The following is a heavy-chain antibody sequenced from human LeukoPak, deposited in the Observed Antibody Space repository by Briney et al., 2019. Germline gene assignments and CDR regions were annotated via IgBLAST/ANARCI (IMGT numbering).Heavy chain of an antibody. CDR1: GFTFSSYS. D-gene: IGHD3-10*01. CDR3: AREGYYYGSGSSYYYYGMDV. CDR2: ISSSSSYI. V-gene: IGHV3-21*01. Sequence: GGSLRLSCAASGFTFSSYSMNWVRQAPGKGLEGVSSISSSSSYIYYADSVKGRFTISRDNAKNSLYLQMNSLRAEDTAVYYCAREGYYYGSGSSYYYYGMDVWGQGTTVTVSS. J-gene: IGHJ6*02.